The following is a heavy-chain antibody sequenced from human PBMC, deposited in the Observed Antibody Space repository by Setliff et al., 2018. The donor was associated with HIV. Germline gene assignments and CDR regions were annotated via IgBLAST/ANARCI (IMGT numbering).Heavy chain of an antibody. J-gene: IGHJ5*02. D-gene: IGHD3-9*01. CDR2: VYYNGAT. Sequence: PSETLSLTCAVYGESFSGYYWSWIRRPPGKGLEWIGSVYYNGATDHNPSLKSRVTISVDTSNQQFSLKLSSVTAADTAVYYCARHEGYNDFLTGYFRYKWYDPWGHGTLVTVSS. CDR1: GESFSGYY. V-gene: IGHV4-34*01. CDR3: ARHEGYNDFLTGYFRYKWYDP.